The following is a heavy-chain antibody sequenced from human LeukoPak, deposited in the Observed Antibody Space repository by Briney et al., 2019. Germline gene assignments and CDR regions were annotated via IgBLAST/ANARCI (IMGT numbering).Heavy chain of an antibody. CDR1: GYTFTSYG. CDR3: ARLASSSWPLYYYYGMDV. D-gene: IGHD6-13*01. CDR2: ISAYNGNT. Sequence: ASVKVSCKASGYTFTSYGISWVRQAPGQGLEWMGWISAYNGNTNYAQKLQGRVTMTRSTSISTAYMELSSLRSEDTAVYYCARLASSSWPLYYYYGMDVWGQGTTVTVSS. J-gene: IGHJ6*02. V-gene: IGHV1-18*01.